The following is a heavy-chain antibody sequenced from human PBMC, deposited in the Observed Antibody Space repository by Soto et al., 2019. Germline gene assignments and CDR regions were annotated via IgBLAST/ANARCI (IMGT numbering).Heavy chain of an antibody. CDR2: ISSSGDAM. Sequence: EVQLVESGGGTVQPGKSLRLSCAVAGFTFSDHSMNWVRQAPGKGLEWVSYISSSGDAMYYADSVKGRFTISRDNAKNSLFLQMNSLRDDDPALYYCARRPKGPSIIMDYWGQGTLVTVSS. J-gene: IGHJ4*02. CDR3: ARRPKGPSIIMDY. D-gene: IGHD3-3*02. CDR1: GFTFSDHS. V-gene: IGHV3-48*02.